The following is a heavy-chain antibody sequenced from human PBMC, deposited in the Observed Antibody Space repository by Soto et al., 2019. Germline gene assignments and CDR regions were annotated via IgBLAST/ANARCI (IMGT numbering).Heavy chain of an antibody. D-gene: IGHD6-25*01. Sequence: PSDTLSLTSTVYGDSISSYYWSWIRQPAGKGLEWIGRIYTSGSTNYNPSLKSRVTMSVDTSKNQFSLKLSSVTAADTAVYYCAGAAFSPRLYFQHWGQGTLVTVSS. J-gene: IGHJ1*01. CDR1: GDSISSYY. CDR2: IYTSGST. V-gene: IGHV4-4*07. CDR3: AGAAFSPRLYFQH.